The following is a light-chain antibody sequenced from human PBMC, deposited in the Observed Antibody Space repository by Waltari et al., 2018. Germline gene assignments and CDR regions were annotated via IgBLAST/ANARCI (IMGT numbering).Light chain of an antibody. V-gene: IGKV1-39*01. J-gene: IGKJ2*01. CDR2: AAS. Sequence: DIQITQSPSSMSASVGARVTITCRASQSISSYVNWYQQKPGKAPKLLIYAASSLQSGVPSRFSGSGSGTDFTLTISSLQPEDFATYYCQQSYSTPYTFGQGTKLEIK. CDR1: QSISSY. CDR3: QQSYSTPYT.